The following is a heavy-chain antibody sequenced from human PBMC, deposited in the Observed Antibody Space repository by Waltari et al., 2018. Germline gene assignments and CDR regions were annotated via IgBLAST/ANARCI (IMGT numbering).Heavy chain of an antibody. D-gene: IGHD6-13*01. V-gene: IGHV3-64*01. CDR2: ITSDGYTT. J-gene: IGHJ4*02. CDR1: GFTFSSFT. Sequence: EVQLVESGGGLVQPGGSLRLSCAAAGFTFSSFTMHWVRQPPGKGLEFVSAITSDGYTTYYETSVKGRVTISRDNSRNTLYLQMGSLRAEDMAVYYCARVRTTAWYGYVDYWGQGNLVTVSS. CDR3: ARVRTTAWYGYVDY.